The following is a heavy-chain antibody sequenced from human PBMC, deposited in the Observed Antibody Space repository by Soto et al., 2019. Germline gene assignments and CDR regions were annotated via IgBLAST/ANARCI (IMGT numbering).Heavy chain of an antibody. V-gene: IGHV4-39*01. CDR2: IYYSGST. CDR3: ARHDSPITIFGVVIMNDYFDY. J-gene: IGHJ4*02. D-gene: IGHD3-3*01. Sequence: SETLSLTCTVSGGSISSSSYYWGWIRQPPGKGLEWIGSIYYSGSTYYNPSLKSRVTISVDTSKNQFSLKLSSVTAADTAVYYCARHDSPITIFGVVIMNDYFDYWGQGTLVTVSS. CDR1: GGSISSSSYY.